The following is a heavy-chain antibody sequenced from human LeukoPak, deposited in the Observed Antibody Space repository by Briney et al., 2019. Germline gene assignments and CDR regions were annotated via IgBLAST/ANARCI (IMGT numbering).Heavy chain of an antibody. V-gene: IGHV4-38-2*02. CDR3: AKETTEYYGAGGNYSYYYYYYMDV. Sequence: SETLSLTCTVSGYSMSSGYYWGWIRQPPERGLEWIGSMYHTGSTYYNPSLKSRVTISVDTSKNQFSLKLSSVTAADTAVYYFAKETTEYYGAGGNYSYYYYYYMDVWGKGTTVTISS. J-gene: IGHJ6*03. D-gene: IGHD4-17*01. CDR2: MYHTGST. CDR1: GYSMSSGYY.